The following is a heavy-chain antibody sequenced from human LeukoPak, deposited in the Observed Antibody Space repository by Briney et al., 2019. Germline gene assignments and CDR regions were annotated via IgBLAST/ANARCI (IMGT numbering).Heavy chain of an antibody. CDR1: GFTFSTYW. CDR2: IKEDGSEK. D-gene: IGHD6-13*01. J-gene: IGHJ4*02. CDR3: VAAGGY. V-gene: IGHV3-7*05. Sequence: PGGSLRLSCAASGFTFSTYWMNWVRQAPGKGLEWVANIKEDGSEKNYVDSVKGRFTISRDNAKNSLCLQMNSLRAEDTAVYCCVAAGGYWGQGALVTVSS.